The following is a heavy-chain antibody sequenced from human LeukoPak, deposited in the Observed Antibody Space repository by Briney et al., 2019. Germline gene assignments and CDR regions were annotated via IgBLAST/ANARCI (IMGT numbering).Heavy chain of an antibody. D-gene: IGHD2-2*01. CDR3: ARGPYQLLPFDY. J-gene: IGHJ4*02. V-gene: IGHV3-21*01. CDR1: GSTFSSYS. CDR2: ISSSSSYI. Sequence: GGSLRLSCAASGSTFSSYSMIWVRQAPGKGLEWVSSISSSSSYIYYADSVKGRFTISRDNAKNSLYLQMNSLRAEDTAVYYCARGPYQLLPFDYWGQGTLVTVSS.